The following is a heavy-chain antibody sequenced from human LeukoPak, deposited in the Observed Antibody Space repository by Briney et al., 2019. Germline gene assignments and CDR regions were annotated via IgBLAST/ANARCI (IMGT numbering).Heavy chain of an antibody. D-gene: IGHD3-3*02. J-gene: IGHJ4*02. Sequence: ASVKVSCKASGYTFTGYYMHWVRQAPGQGLEWMGWINPNSGGTNYAQKFQGRVTMTRDMSTSTVSMELSSLRSEDTAVYYCARVHFIGQVEDYWGQGTLVTVSS. V-gene: IGHV1-2*02. CDR3: ARVHFIGQVEDY. CDR1: GYTFTGYY. CDR2: INPNSGGT.